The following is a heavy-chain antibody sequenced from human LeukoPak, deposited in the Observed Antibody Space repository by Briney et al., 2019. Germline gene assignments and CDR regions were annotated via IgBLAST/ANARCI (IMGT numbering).Heavy chain of an antibody. CDR1: GFTFSSYS. D-gene: IGHD6-19*01. Sequence: PGGSLRLSCAASGFTFSSYSMNWVRQAPGTGLEWVSYISSSSSTIYYADSVKGRFTISRDNAKNSLYLQRNSLRAEDTAVYYCAGGGIAVAGTFGYGHSVDYWGQGTLVTVSS. V-gene: IGHV3-48*01. CDR2: ISSSSSTI. J-gene: IGHJ4*02. CDR3: AGGGIAVAGTFGYGHSVDY.